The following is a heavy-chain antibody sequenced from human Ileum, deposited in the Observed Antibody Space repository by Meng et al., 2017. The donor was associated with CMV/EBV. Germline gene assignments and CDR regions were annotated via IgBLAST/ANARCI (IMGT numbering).Heavy chain of an antibody. J-gene: IGHJ4*02. CDR3: ARDTCSSTSCYRENDY. Sequence: GYTFTSYYMHWGRQAPGQGLEWMGIINPSGGSTSYAQKFQGRVTMTRDTSTSTVYMELSSLRSEDTAVYYCARDTCSSTSCYRENDYWGQGTLVTVS. CDR2: INPSGGST. CDR1: GYTFTSYY. V-gene: IGHV1-46*01. D-gene: IGHD2-2*01.